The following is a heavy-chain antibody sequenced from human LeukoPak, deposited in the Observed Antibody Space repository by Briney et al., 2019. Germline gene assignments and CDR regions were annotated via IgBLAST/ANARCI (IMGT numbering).Heavy chain of an antibody. V-gene: IGHV4-59*01. D-gene: IGHD6-13*01. CDR3: ARDLGSAAAGFNYYYYYMDV. CDR2: IYYSGST. J-gene: IGHJ6*03. CDR1: GGSISSYY. Sequence: TSETLSLTCTVSGGSISSYYWSWIRQPPGKGLEWIGYIYYSGSTNYNPSLKSRVTISVDTSKNQFSLKLSSVTAADTAVYYCARDLGSAAAGFNYYYYYMDVWGKGTTVTVSS.